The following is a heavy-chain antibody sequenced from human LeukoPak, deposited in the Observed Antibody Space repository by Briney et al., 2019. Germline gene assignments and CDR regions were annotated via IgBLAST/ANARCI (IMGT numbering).Heavy chain of an antibody. CDR3: AGSRDDYGDYVGINYYYYYMDV. Sequence: PSETLSLTCTVSGGSISSSSYYWGWIRQPPGKGLEWIGSIYYSGSNYYNPSLKSRLTISVDTSKHQFSLKLSSVTAADTAVYYCAGSRDDYGDYVGINYYYYYMDVWGKGTTVTVSS. V-gene: IGHV4-39*07. CDR1: GGSISSSSYY. CDR2: IYYSGSN. D-gene: IGHD4-17*01. J-gene: IGHJ6*03.